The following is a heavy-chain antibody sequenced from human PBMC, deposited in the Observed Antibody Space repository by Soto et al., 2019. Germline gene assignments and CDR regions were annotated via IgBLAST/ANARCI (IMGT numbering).Heavy chain of an antibody. CDR1: GGSINSAGYY. J-gene: IGHJ6*02. CDR2: VFYTGRA. Sequence: SETLSLTCNVSGGSINSAGYYWSWIRQHPGKGLEWIGYVFYTGRANYNASLKSRVSISLDTSNYQFSLKLSSVTAADTAVYYCARDGDGRMTTNPYYYNGMDVWGPGTTVTVSS. V-gene: IGHV4-61*08. D-gene: IGHD4-4*01. CDR3: ARDGDGRMTTNPYYYNGMDV.